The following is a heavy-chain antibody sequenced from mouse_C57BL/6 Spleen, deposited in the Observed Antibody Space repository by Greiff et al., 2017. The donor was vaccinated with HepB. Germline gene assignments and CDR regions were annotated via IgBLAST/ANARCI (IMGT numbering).Heavy chain of an antibody. CDR2: IYPGDGDT. CDR3: ARNAMDY. V-gene: IGHV1-82*01. Sequence: QVQLKESGPELVKPGASVKISCKASGYAFSSSWMNWVKQRPGKGLEWIGRIYPGDGDTNYNGKFKGKATLTADKSSSTAYMQLSSLTSEDSAVYFCARNAMDYWGQGTSVTVSS. J-gene: IGHJ4*01. CDR1: GYAFSSSW.